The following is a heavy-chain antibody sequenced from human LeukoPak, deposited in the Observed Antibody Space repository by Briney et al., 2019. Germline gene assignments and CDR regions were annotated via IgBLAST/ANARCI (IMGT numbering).Heavy chain of an antibody. V-gene: IGHV4-59*01. CDR3: ARLIPFRGVGPRYYFDY. CDR2: IYYSGST. D-gene: IGHD3-16*01. CDR1: GGSISSYY. Sequence: SETLSPTCTVSGGSISSYYWSWIRQPPGKGLEWIGYIYYSGSTNYNPSLKSRVTISVDTSKNQFSLKLSSVTAADTAVYYCARLIPFRGVGPRYYFDYWGQGVLVTVSS. J-gene: IGHJ4*02.